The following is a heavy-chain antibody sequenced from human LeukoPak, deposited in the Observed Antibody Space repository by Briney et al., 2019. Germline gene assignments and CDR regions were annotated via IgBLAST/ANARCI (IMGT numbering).Heavy chain of an antibody. D-gene: IGHD3-10*01. CDR3: ARDYGSGSYYFLYYYYYMDV. V-gene: IGHV1-2*02. CDR1: GYTFTTYY. Sequence: ASVKVSCKASGYTFTTYYMHWVRQAPGQGLEWMGWINPNSGGTNYAQKFQGRVTMTRDTSISTAYMELSRLRSDDTAVYYCARDYGSGSYYFLYYYYYMDVWGKGTTVTISS. J-gene: IGHJ6*03. CDR2: INPNSGGT.